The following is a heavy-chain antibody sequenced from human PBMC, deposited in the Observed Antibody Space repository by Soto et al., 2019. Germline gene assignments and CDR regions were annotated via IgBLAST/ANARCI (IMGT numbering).Heavy chain of an antibody. CDR1: GYTFTSYG. CDR2: ISAYNGNT. Sequence: ASVKVSCKASGYTFTSYGISWLRQAPGQGLEWMGWISAYNGNTNYAQKLQGRVTMTTDTSTSTAYMELRSLRSDDTAVYYCARGVPTYYDFWSGQFDYWGQGTLVTVSS. CDR3: ARGVPTYYDFWSGQFDY. V-gene: IGHV1-18*01. J-gene: IGHJ4*02. D-gene: IGHD3-3*01.